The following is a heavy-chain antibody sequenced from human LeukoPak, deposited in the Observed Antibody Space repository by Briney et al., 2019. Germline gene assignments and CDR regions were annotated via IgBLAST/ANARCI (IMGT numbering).Heavy chain of an antibody. D-gene: IGHD6-6*01. CDR2: ISGSSSYI. CDR1: GFTFSSYS. J-gene: IGHJ4*02. CDR3: ARTDSNIAARRIGFDS. Sequence: GGSLRLSCAASGFTFSSYSMNWVRQAAGKGLEWVSSISGSSSYIYYADSVRGRFSISRYNGKNSLYLQMNSLRAEDTAVYYCARTDSNIAARRIGFDSWGQGTLVTVSS. V-gene: IGHV3-21*06.